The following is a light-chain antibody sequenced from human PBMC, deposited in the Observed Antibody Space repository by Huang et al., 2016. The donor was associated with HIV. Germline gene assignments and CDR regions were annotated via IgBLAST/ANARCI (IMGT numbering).Light chain of an antibody. Sequence: DIQMTQSPSSLSASVGDRVTITCRTSDNLANSLNWYQQKSGAAPVLLIYGASNLQTGVPSGFSGGGSGTDFTLTITNLRPEDFATYYCQQSHSIPHTFGQGTRLE. CDR1: DNLANS. J-gene: IGKJ2*01. V-gene: IGKV1-39*01. CDR3: QQSHSIPHT. CDR2: GAS.